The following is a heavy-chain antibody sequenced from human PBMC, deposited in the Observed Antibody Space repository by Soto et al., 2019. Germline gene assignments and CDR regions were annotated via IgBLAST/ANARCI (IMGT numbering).Heavy chain of an antibody. V-gene: IGHV4-59*01. Sequence: SETLSLTCTVSGGSISSYYWSWIRQPPGKGLEWIGYIYYSGSTNYNPSLKSRVTISVDTSKNQFSLKLSSVTAADTAVYYCATGYCTNGVCFWGVFGCWGQRTLVTGSS. CDR3: ATGYCTNGVCFWGVFGC. CDR1: GGSISSYY. D-gene: IGHD2-8*01. CDR2: IYYSGST. J-gene: IGHJ4*01.